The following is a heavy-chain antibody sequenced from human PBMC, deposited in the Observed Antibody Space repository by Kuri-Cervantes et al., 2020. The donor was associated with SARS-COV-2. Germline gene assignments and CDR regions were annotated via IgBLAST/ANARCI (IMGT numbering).Heavy chain of an antibody. CDR3: ATSLYYYDSSGYYEN. D-gene: IGHD3-22*01. CDR1: GYTLTELS. Sequence: ASVKVSCKVSGYTLTELSMHWVRQAPGKGLEWMGGFDPEDGETIYAQKFQGRVTMTEDTSTDTAYMELSSLRSGDTAVYYCATSLYYYDSSGYYENWGQGTLVTVSS. J-gene: IGHJ4*02. V-gene: IGHV1-24*01. CDR2: FDPEDGET.